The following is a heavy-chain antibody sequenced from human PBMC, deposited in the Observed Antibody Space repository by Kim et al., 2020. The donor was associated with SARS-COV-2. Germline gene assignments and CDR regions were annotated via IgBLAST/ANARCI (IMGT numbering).Heavy chain of an antibody. D-gene: IGHD3-22*01. V-gene: IGHV3-53*01. J-gene: IGHJ5*02. Sequence: GGSLRLSCAASGFSVSTNYMTWVRQASGKGLEWVSAVYSGGSTLYSDSVKGRFTISRDESKNTVYLQMNSLRAEDAAVYYCAREVLQYLDGGAYYHWFDPWGQGTLVTVSS. CDR2: VYSGGST. CDR3: AREVLQYLDGGAYYHWFDP. CDR1: GFSVSTNY.